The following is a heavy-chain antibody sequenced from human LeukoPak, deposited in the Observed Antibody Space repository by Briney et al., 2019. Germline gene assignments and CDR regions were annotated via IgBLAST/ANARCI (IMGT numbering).Heavy chain of an antibody. CDR1: GFIFSDHS. CDR2: ISYHGSDK. J-gene: IGHJ5*02. Sequence: AGGSLRLSCAASGFIFSDHSMHWVRQVPGKGLEWVAVISYHGSDKYYADSVKGRFTISRDNSKNTLYLQMNSLRDEDTAVYYCARQKNPRRLQHNNWFDPWGQGTLVTVSS. D-gene: IGHD1-1*01. V-gene: IGHV3-30*04. CDR3: ARQKNPRRLQHNNWFDP.